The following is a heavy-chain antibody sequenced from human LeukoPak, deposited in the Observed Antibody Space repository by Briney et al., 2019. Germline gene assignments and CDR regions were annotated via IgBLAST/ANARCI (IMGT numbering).Heavy chain of an antibody. J-gene: IGHJ5*02. Sequence: GESLKISCQGSGYRFTNYWIAWVRQMPGKGLEWMGIINPGDSDTRYSPSFQGQVTISADKSISTAYLQWSSLKASDTAMYYCARHAGATHNWFDPWGQGTLVTVSS. CDR1: GYRFTNYW. V-gene: IGHV5-51*01. CDR2: INPGDSDT. D-gene: IGHD1-26*01. CDR3: ARHAGATHNWFDP.